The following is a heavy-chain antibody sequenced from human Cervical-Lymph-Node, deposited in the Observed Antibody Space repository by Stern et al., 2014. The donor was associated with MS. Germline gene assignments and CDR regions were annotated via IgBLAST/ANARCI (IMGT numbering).Heavy chain of an antibody. Sequence: QVTLKESGPTLVKPTQTLTLTCTFSGFSLNTSGEGVGWIRQPPGKALEWLAVIYWDADERYSPSLSSRLTITKDTSKNQVVLTMANVDPVDTGTYYCAHTTVTFDEAYGLDVWGQGTTVTVSS. CDR3: AHTTVTFDEAYGLDV. J-gene: IGHJ6*02. D-gene: IGHD4-17*01. V-gene: IGHV2-5*02. CDR2: IYWDADE. CDR1: GFSLNTSGEG.